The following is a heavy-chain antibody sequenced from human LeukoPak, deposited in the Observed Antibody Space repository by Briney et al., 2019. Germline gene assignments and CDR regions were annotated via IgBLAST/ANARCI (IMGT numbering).Heavy chain of an antibody. CDR3: ARTVGATNCFDP. CDR1: GGTFSSYA. J-gene: IGHJ5*02. D-gene: IGHD1-26*01. V-gene: IGHV1-8*02. Sequence: GSSVKVSCKASGGTFSSYAISWVRQATGQGLEWMGWMNPNSGNTGYAQKFQGRVTMTRNTSISTAYMELSSLRSEDTAVYYCARTVGATNCFDPWGQGTLVTVSS. CDR2: MNPNSGNT.